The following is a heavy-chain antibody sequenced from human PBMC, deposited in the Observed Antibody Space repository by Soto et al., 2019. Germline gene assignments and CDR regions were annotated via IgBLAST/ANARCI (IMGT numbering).Heavy chain of an antibody. CDR3: ARRVNGYFDY. V-gene: IGHV3-23*05. J-gene: IGHJ4*02. CDR2: ILSNYNT. CDR1: GFRFRDYT. Sequence: EVQLLESGGGLVQPGGSLTLSCAASGFRFRDYTMSWVRQAPGKVLESISVILSNYNTYYTDSVRGRFTISRDSSNNMLYLGMNSLSAEDTAVYYCARRVNGYFDYWGQGALVTVSS. D-gene: IGHD2-8*01.